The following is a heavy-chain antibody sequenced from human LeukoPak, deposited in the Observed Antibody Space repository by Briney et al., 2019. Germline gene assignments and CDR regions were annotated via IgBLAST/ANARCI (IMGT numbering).Heavy chain of an antibody. V-gene: IGHV3-48*03. CDR2: ISSSGSTI. CDR3: ARDDSGSYDY. CDR1: GFTFSSYE. D-gene: IGHD3-10*01. J-gene: IGHJ4*02. Sequence: GGSLRLSCAPSGFTFSSYEMNCVRQAPGDGLEAGSYISSSGSTIYYADSVKGRFTISRHNANHSMCLQMNCLLAEDTAVYYCARDDSGSYDYWGQGTLVTVSS.